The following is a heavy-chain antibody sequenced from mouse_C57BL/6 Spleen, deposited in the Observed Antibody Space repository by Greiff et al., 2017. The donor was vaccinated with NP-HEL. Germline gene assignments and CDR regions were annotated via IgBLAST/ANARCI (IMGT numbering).Heavy chain of an antibody. J-gene: IGHJ4*01. Sequence: EVKLVESGEGLVKPGGSLKLSCAASGFTFSSYAMSWVRQTPEKRLEWVAYFSSGGDYFYYADTVKGRFTISRDNARNTLYLQMSSLKSEDTAMYYCTRVMVTTGTPYAMDYWGQGTSVTVSS. D-gene: IGHD2-2*01. CDR3: TRVMVTTGTPYAMDY. V-gene: IGHV5-9-1*02. CDR2: FSSGGDYF. CDR1: GFTFSSYA.